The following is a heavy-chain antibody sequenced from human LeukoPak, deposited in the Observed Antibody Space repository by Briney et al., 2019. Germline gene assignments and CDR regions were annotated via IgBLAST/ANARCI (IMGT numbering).Heavy chain of an antibody. Sequence: GGFLRLSCAASGFTLRSYDMSWVRQAPGKGLEWVAATSGSGGNTYYADSVKGRFAITRDNSKNTLYLQMNSLRAEDTAVYYCAKEYSGYDFDYWGQGTLVTVSS. CDR3: AKEYSGYDFDY. V-gene: IGHV3-23*01. CDR2: TSGSGGNT. CDR1: GFTLRSYD. D-gene: IGHD5-12*01. J-gene: IGHJ4*02.